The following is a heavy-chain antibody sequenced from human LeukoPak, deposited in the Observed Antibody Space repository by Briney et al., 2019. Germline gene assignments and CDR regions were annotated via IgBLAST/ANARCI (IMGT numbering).Heavy chain of an antibody. CDR2: ISGSGDTT. CDR3: AKLKEDYSDFWTSFYYFFDS. J-gene: IGHJ4*02. D-gene: IGHD3-3*01. CDR1: GFTFNTYV. V-gene: IGHV3-23*01. Sequence: GRSLRLSCAASGFTFNTYVMSWVRQAPGKGLEWVSAISGSGDTTYYADSVKGRFTISRDNSQNTVYLQMNSLRAGDTAIYYCAKLKEDYSDFWTSFYYFFDSWGQGTLVTVSS.